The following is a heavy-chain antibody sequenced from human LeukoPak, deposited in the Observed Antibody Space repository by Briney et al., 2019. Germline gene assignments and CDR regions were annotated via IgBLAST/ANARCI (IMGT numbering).Heavy chain of an antibody. CDR2: INHSGST. D-gene: IGHD2-15*01. Sequence: SETLSLSCAVYGGSFSGYYWSWNRQPPGKGLEWIGEINHSGSTNYNPSLKSRVTISVDTSKNQFSLKLSSVTAADTAVYYCARGPKGYCSGGSCYLVDYWGQGTLVTVSS. J-gene: IGHJ4*02. V-gene: IGHV4-34*01. CDR3: ARGPKGYCSGGSCYLVDY. CDR1: GGSFSGYY.